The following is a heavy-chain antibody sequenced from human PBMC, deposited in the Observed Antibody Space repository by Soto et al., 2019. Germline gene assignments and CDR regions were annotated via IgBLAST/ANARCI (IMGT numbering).Heavy chain of an antibody. CDR2: ISYDGSNK. Sequence: QVQLVESGGGVVQPGRSLRLSCAASGFTFSSYAMQWVRQAPGKGLEWVAVISYDGSNKYYADSVKGRFTISRDNSKNTLYLQMNSLRAEDTAVYYCATLYGGYVGYYYYGMDVWGQGTTVTVSS. D-gene: IGHD5-12*01. CDR1: GFTFSSYA. J-gene: IGHJ6*02. CDR3: ATLYGGYVGYYYYGMDV. V-gene: IGHV3-30-3*01.